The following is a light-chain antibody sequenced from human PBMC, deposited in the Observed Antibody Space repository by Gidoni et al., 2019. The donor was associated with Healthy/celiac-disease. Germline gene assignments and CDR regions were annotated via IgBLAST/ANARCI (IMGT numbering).Light chain of an antibody. CDR2: AAS. CDR1: QSISSY. V-gene: IGKV1-39*01. Sequence: DIQMTQSPSSPFATVEDRVTITCRASQSISSYLNWYQQKPGNAPKLLIYAASSWQSGVPSRFSGSGSGTDFTLTISSLQAEDFATYYCQQSYSTPWTFGQGTKVEIK. J-gene: IGKJ1*01. CDR3: QQSYSTPWT.